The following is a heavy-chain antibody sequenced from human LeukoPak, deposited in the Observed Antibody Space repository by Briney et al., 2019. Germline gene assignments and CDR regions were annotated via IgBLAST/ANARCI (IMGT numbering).Heavy chain of an antibody. D-gene: IGHD2-2*01. Sequence: GGSLRLSCAASGSTFSSYSMNWVRQAPGKGLEWVSYISSSSSTIYYADSVKGRFTISRDNAKNSLYLQMNSLRAEDTAVYYCAREGLESIVVVPAAMYAFDIWGQGTMVTVSS. CDR1: GSTFSSYS. V-gene: IGHV3-48*04. J-gene: IGHJ3*02. CDR2: ISSSSSTI. CDR3: AREGLESIVVVPAAMYAFDI.